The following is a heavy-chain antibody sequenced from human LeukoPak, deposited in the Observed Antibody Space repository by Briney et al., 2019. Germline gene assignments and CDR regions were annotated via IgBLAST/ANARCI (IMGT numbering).Heavy chain of an antibody. CDR1: GFTFSRYW. J-gene: IGHJ4*02. Sequence: GGSLRLSCAASGFTFSRYWMSRVRQAPGKGLEWVANIKEDGREKYSVDSVKGRFTISRDNAKNSLYLQMNSLRAEDTAVYYCAKGDVEMATIWGGYFDYWGQGTLVTVSS. CDR3: AKGDVEMATIWGGYFDY. D-gene: IGHD5-24*01. CDR2: IKEDGREK. V-gene: IGHV3-7*01.